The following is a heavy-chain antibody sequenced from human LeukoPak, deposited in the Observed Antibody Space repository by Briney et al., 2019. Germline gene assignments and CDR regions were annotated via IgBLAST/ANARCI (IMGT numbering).Heavy chain of an antibody. V-gene: IGHV3-30*04. D-gene: IGHD2-21*02. CDR3: AKRCGGDCYSAFDY. CDR1: GFTFSSYA. CDR2: ISYDGSNK. Sequence: GGSLRLSCAASGFTFSSYAMHWVRQAPGKGLEWVAVISYDGSNKYYADSVKGRFTISRDNSKNTLYLQMNSLRAEDTAVYYCAKRCGGDCYSAFDYWGQGTLVTVSS. J-gene: IGHJ4*02.